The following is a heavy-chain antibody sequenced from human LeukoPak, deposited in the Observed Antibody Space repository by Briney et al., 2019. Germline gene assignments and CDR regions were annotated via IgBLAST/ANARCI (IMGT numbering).Heavy chain of an antibody. CDR3: ARGPYSYDSSGAFDI. J-gene: IGHJ3*02. V-gene: IGHV4-39*07. CDR2: IYYSGST. D-gene: IGHD3-22*01. CDR1: GGSISSSSYY. Sequence: SETLSLTCTVSGGSISSSSYYWGWIRQPPGKGLEWIGYIYYSGSTNYNPSLKSRVTMSVDTSKNQFSLKLSSVTAADTAVYFCARGPYSYDSSGAFDIWGQGTMVTVSS.